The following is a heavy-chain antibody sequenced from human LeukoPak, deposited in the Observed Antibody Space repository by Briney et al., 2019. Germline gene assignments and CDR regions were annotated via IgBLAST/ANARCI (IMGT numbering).Heavy chain of an antibody. CDR1: GYSISSGYY. D-gene: IGHD3-22*01. Sequence: SETLSLTCTVSGYSISSGYYWGWIRQPPGKGLEWIGYIYYSGSTNYNPSLKSRVTISVDTSKNQFSLKLSSVTAADTAVYYCARESLTYYYDSSGYHLGAFDIWGQGTMVTVSS. V-gene: IGHV4-61*01. CDR3: ARESLTYYYDSSGYHLGAFDI. CDR2: IYYSGST. J-gene: IGHJ3*02.